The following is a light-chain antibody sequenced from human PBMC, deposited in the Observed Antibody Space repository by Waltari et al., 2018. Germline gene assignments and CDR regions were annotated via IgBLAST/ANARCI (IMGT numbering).Light chain of an antibody. V-gene: IGLV2-11*01. CDR2: DVA. Sequence: QSALTQPRSVSGSPGQSFTISCTGTSSNVCGFAYVSWYQHHPGKAPKLLIYDVAKRPSGVPHRFSGSKSGNTASLTITGLQTEDEADYYCCSYTGTNTFVLGTGTAITVL. CDR1: SSNVCGFAY. J-gene: IGLJ1*01. CDR3: CSYTGTNTFV.